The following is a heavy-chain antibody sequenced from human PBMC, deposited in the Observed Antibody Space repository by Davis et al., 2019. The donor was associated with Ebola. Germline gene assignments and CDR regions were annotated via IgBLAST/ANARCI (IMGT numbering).Heavy chain of an antibody. CDR3: ARDQLGYTYGWESWFDP. V-gene: IGHV3-23*01. CDR2: INSYGIGT. Sequence: GGSLRLSCAASGFPFSNYAMSWVRQAPGKGLEWVSTINSYGIGTYYADSVKGRFTISRDNSKNTLYLQMNSLRAEDTAIYSCARDQLGYTYGWESWFDPWGQGTLVTVSS. J-gene: IGHJ5*02. D-gene: IGHD5-18*01. CDR1: GFPFSNYA.